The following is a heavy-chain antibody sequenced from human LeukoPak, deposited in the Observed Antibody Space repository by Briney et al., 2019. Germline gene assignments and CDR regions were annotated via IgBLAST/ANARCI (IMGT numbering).Heavy chain of an antibody. V-gene: IGHV4-39*07. CDR2: IYYSGST. CDR3: ARTKYSSSWGRTYNWFDP. CDR1: GGSISSSSYY. Sequence: SETLSLTCTVSGGSISSSSYYWGWIRQPPGKGLEWIGSIYYSGSTYYNPSLKSRVTISVDTSKNQFSLKLSSVTAADTAVYYCARTKYSSSWGRTYNWFDPWGQGTLVTVSS. D-gene: IGHD6-6*01. J-gene: IGHJ5*02.